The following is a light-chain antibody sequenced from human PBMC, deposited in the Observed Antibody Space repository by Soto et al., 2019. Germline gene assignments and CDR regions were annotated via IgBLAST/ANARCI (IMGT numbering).Light chain of an antibody. Sequence: QSALTQPASVTGSPRQSITISCTGTSSDIGRYDYVSWFQQHPGRAPRLLIYEVINRPSGVSTRFSGSKSGSTASLTISGLQAEDEADFYCCSFTSSKTWVFGGGTQLTVL. CDR2: EVI. V-gene: IGLV2-14*01. CDR3: CSFTSSKTWV. CDR1: SSDIGRYDY. J-gene: IGLJ3*02.